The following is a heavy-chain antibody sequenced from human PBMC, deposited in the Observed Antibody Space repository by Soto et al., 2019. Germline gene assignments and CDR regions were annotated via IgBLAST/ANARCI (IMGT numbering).Heavy chain of an antibody. CDR2: IYPGDSDT. CDR3: ARRGISPHHIDY. J-gene: IGHJ4*02. Sequence: GESLKISCNGSGYIFTTSWIGWVRQMPGKGLEWMGIIYPGDSDTKYSPSFQGQVTISADRAISTTYLQWSSLKASDSAIYYCARRGISPHHIDYWGQGTLVTVSS. CDR1: GYIFTTSW. V-gene: IGHV5-51*01.